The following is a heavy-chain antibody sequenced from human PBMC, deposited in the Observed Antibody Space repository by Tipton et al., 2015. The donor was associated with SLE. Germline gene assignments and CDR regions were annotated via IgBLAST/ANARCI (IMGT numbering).Heavy chain of an antibody. CDR2: IYTSGST. CDR3: AREAAPTAFDI. CDR1: GGSISSYY. V-gene: IGHV4-4*07. Sequence: TLSLTCAVSGGSISSYYWSWIRQPAGKGLEWIGRIYTSGSTNYNPSLKSRVTISVDTSKNQFSLKMSSVTAADTAVYYCAREAAPTAFDIWGQGTMVTVSS. J-gene: IGHJ3*02. D-gene: IGHD6-6*01.